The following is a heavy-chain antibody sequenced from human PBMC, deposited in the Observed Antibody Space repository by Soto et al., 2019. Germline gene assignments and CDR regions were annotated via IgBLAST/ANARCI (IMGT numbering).Heavy chain of an antibody. Sequence: GGSLRLSCAASGFTFSSYAMHWVRQAPDKGLEWVAVISYDGSNKYYADSVKGRFTISRDNSKNTLYLQMNSLRAEDTAVYYCARDFYYYDSSGYPSYGMDVWGQGTTVTVSS. CDR2: ISYDGSNK. CDR3: ARDFYYYDSSGYPSYGMDV. J-gene: IGHJ6*02. CDR1: GFTFSSYA. D-gene: IGHD3-22*01. V-gene: IGHV3-30-3*01.